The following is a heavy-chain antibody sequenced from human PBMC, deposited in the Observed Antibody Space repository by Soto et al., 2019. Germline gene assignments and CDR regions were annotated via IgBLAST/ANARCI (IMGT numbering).Heavy chain of an antibody. D-gene: IGHD5-12*01. CDR2: INHGGST. J-gene: IGHJ5*02. CDR3: ARTDIVTTNWFDP. V-gene: IGHV4-34*01. Sequence: WTWIRQSPGKGLEWIGEINHGGSTNYNPSLKSRVTISIDTSKNQFSLKLTSVTAADTSVYYRARTDIVTTNWFDPWGQGTLVTVSS.